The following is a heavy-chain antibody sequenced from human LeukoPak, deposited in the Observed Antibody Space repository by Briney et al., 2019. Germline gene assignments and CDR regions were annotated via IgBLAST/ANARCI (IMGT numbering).Heavy chain of an antibody. CDR2: IYHSGST. Sequence: PSETLSLTCTVSGGSISSSSYYWGWIRQPPGKGLEWIGSIYHSGSTYYNPSLKSRVTISVDTSKNQFSLKLSSVTAADTAVYYCARDSNRYNKAMDVWGKGTTVTVSS. D-gene: IGHD1-14*01. CDR3: ARDSNRYNKAMDV. CDR1: GGSISSSSYY. J-gene: IGHJ6*03. V-gene: IGHV4-39*07.